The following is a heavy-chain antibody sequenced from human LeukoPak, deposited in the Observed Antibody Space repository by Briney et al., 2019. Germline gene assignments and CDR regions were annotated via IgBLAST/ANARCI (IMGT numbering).Heavy chain of an antibody. D-gene: IGHD3-10*01. J-gene: IGHJ4*02. Sequence: PGGSLRLSCAASGFTVSSNYMSWVRQAPGKGLEWVPVIYSGGSTYYADSVKGRFTISRDNSKNTLYLQMNSLRVEDTAVYYCAKVAKYYYGSETYFFEHWGQGTPVTASS. V-gene: IGHV3-53*01. CDR3: AKVAKYYYGSETYFFEH. CDR1: GFTVSSNY. CDR2: IYSGGST.